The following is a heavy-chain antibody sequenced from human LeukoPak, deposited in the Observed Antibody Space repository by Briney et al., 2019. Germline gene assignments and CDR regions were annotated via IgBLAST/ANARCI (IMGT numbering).Heavy chain of an antibody. CDR3: ARAREGYYYGSGRPYYFDY. CDR1: GYSFTTYG. V-gene: IGHV7-4-1*02. J-gene: IGHJ4*02. Sequence: ASVTVSCKASGYSFTTYGITWVRQAPGQGLGWMGWINTNTGKPAYAQGFTGRFVFSLDTSVSTAYLQISSLKAEDTAVYYCARAREGYYYGSGRPYYFDYWGQGTLVTVSS. CDR2: INTNTGKP. D-gene: IGHD3-10*01.